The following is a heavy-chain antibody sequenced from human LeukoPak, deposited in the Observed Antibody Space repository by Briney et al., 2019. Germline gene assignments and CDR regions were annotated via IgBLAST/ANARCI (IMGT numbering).Heavy chain of an antibody. J-gene: IGHJ3*01. CDR2: ISSDSSSI. Sequence: GGSLRLSCAASGFTFSIYSLNWVRHAPGKVLAWVSYISSDSSSIYYADSVKGRFTISRDNAKNSMSLQMNSLRAEDTAVYYCARDAGWELRDAFDLWGQGTMVTVFS. V-gene: IGHV3-48*01. CDR1: GFTFSIYS. CDR3: ARDAGWELRDAFDL. D-gene: IGHD1-7*01.